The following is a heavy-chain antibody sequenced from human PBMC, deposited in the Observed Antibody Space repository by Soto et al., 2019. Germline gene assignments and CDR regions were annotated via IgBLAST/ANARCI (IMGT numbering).Heavy chain of an antibody. Sequence: QVQLVESGGGVVQPGRSLRLSCAASGFTFSSYGMHWVRQAPGKGLEWVAVISYDGSNKYYADSVKGRFIISRDNSKNTLYLQMNSLRAEDTAVYYCAKVGTTETTVDDYWGQGTLVTVSS. V-gene: IGHV3-30*18. J-gene: IGHJ4*02. CDR1: GFTFSSYG. CDR2: ISYDGSNK. CDR3: AKVGTTETTVDDY. D-gene: IGHD4-17*01.